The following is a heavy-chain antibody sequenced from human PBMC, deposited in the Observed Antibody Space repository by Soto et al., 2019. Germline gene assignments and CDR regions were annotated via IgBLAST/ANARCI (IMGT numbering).Heavy chain of an antibody. Sequence: QVQLVQSGAEVKKPGASVNVSCKASGYTFTSYDINWVRQATGQGLEWMGWMNPNSGNTGYAQKFQGRVTMTSNTSLSTAHMELSSLSSEDTAVYYCARGLIASADPPRENYWGQGTLVTVSS. D-gene: IGHD6-13*01. CDR1: GYTFTSYD. CDR3: ARGLIASADPPRENY. CDR2: MNPNSGNT. V-gene: IGHV1-8*01. J-gene: IGHJ4*02.